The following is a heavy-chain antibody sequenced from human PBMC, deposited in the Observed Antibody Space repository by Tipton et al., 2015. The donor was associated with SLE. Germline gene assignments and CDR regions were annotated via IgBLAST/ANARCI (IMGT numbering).Heavy chain of an antibody. Sequence: AWVRQAPGKGLEWIGNIFYTGSTYYNPSLKSRVTMSVDTSKNQFSLKLSSVTAADTAVYYCARHHYYDFWIGYFDYWGQGTLVNVSS. CDR3: ARHHYYDFWIGYFDY. CDR2: IFYTGST. D-gene: IGHD3-3*01. V-gene: IGHV4-39*01. J-gene: IGHJ4*02.